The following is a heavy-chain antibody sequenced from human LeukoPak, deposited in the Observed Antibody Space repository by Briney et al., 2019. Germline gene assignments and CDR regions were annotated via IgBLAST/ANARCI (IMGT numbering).Heavy chain of an antibody. V-gene: IGHV3-74*01. CDR1: GLTFSRYW. J-gene: IGHJ4*02. Sequence: PGGSLRLSCAASGLTFSRYWMHWVRQAPGKGLVWVSRINSGGSGTSYADSVKGRFTISRDNAKNTLYLQMNSLRAEDTAVYYCATLGRVDVADYWGQGTLVTVSS. CDR2: INSGGSGT. D-gene: IGHD7-27*01. CDR3: ATLGRVDVADY.